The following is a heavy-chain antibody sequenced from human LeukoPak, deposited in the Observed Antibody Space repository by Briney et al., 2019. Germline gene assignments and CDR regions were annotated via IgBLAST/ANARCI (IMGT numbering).Heavy chain of an antibody. J-gene: IGHJ6*02. V-gene: IGHV1-69*04. CDR1: GGTFSSYA. Sequence: SVKVSCKASGGTFSSYAISWVRQAPGQGLEWMGRIIPILGIANYAQNFQGRVTITADKSTSTAYMELSSLRSEDTAVYYCARGHLYDFWSGYFYYYYGMDVWGQGPRSPSP. D-gene: IGHD3-3*01. CDR3: ARGHLYDFWSGYFYYYYGMDV. CDR2: IIPILGIA.